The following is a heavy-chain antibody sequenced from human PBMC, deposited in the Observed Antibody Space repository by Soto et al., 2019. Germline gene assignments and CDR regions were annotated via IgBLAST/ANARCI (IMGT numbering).Heavy chain of an antibody. Sequence: SETLSLTCTVSGGSISRYYWSWLRQPPGKGLEWIGYIYYSGSTNYNPSLKSRVTISVDTSKNQFSLKLSSVTAADTAVYYCARQGQCSGGSSYYYYYYMDVWGKGTTVTVSS. CDR1: GGSISRYY. J-gene: IGHJ6*03. D-gene: IGHD2-15*01. CDR2: IYYSGST. V-gene: IGHV4-59*08. CDR3: ARQGQCSGGSSYYYYYYMDV.